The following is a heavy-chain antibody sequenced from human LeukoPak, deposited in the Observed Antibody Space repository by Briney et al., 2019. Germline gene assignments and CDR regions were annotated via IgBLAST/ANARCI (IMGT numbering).Heavy chain of an antibody. J-gene: IGHJ4*02. Sequence: ASVKVSCKASGGTFSSYAISWVRQAPGQGLEWMGGIIPIFGTANYAQKFQGRVTITTDESTGTAYMELSSLRSEDTAVYYCARGTENANYDFWSGYYPYWGQGTLVTVSS. CDR3: ARGTENANYDFWSGYYPY. CDR1: GGTFSSYA. D-gene: IGHD3-3*01. CDR2: IIPIFGTA. V-gene: IGHV1-69*05.